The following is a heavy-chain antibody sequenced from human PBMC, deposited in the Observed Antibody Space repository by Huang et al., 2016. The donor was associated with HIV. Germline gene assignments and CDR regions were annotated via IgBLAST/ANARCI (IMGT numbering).Heavy chain of an antibody. D-gene: IGHD6-6*01. CDR2: IYYCGST. J-gene: IGHJ5*02. Sequence: QVQLQESGPGLVKPSETLSLTCTVSGGSMSSYYWSWIRQPPGKGLEWIGYIYYCGSTNYNPSLKSRVTISVDTSKNQFSLRLSSVTAADTAVYYCASASIAARRWFDPWGQGSLVTVSS. CDR1: GGSMSSYY. CDR3: ASASIAARRWFDP. V-gene: IGHV4-59*01.